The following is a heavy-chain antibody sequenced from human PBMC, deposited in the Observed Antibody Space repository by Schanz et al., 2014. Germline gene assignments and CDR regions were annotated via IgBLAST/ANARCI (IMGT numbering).Heavy chain of an antibody. CDR2: ISRDGTTS. Sequence: EVQLVESGGGLVQPGGSLRLSCAASGFTFSTYSMNWVRQAPGKGLEWVSYISRDGTTSYYADSVKGRFTISRDNAKNSLYLEMTSLRGEDTAVYYCARENLNWEAFDIWGQGTVVTVS. CDR3: ARENLNWEAFDI. J-gene: IGHJ3*02. CDR1: GFTFSTYS. D-gene: IGHD7-27*01. V-gene: IGHV3-48*04.